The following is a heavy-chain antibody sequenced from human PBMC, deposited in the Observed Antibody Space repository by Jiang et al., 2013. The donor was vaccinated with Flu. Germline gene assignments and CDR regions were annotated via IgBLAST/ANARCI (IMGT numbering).Heavy chain of an antibody. J-gene: IGHJ6*01. CDR3: ARESLEYGDHFESFYYYGMDV. D-gene: IGHD4-17*01. CDR1: GGSVSSVGYY. CDR2: IYYSGST. Sequence: GPGLVKPSETLSLTCTVSGGSVSSVGYYWSWIRQPPGKGLEWIGYIYYSGSTNYNPSLKSRLTISVDTSKNQFSLKLSSVTAADTAVYYCARESLEYGDHFESFYYYGMDVWGPRGPRSPSPQ. V-gene: IGHV4-61*08.